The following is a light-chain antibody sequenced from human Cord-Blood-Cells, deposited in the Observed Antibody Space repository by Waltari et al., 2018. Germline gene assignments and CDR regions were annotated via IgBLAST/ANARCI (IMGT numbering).Light chain of an antibody. V-gene: IGLV1-47*01. Sequence: QSVLTQPPSASGTPGQRVPISFSGSSSNFGSNYVYWYQQLPGTAPKPLIYRNNQRPSGVPDRFSGSKSGTSASLAISGLRSEDEADYYCAAWDDSLSGWVFGGGTKLTVL. CDR1: SSNFGSNY. CDR2: RNN. CDR3: AAWDDSLSGWV. J-gene: IGLJ3*02.